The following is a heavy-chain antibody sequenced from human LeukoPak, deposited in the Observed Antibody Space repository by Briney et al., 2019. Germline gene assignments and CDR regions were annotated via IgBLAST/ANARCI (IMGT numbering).Heavy chain of an antibody. J-gene: IGHJ4*02. CDR3: ARYVGYGDY. CDR2: ISSSSSTI. D-gene: IGHD5-18*01. Sequence: PGGSLRLSFAASGSPFSSYRMNWVGQAPGKGLEWVSYISSSSSTIYYADSVKGRFIISRDNAKNSLYLQMNSLRDEDTAVYYCARYVGYGDYWGQGTLVTVSS. CDR1: GSPFSSYR. V-gene: IGHV3-48*02.